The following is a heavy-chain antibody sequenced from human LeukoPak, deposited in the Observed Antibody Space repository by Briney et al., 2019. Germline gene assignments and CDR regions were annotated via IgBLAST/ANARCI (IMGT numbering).Heavy chain of an antibody. D-gene: IGHD6-19*01. J-gene: IGHJ3*02. CDR1: SGSISTSNYY. CDR2: IFYSGST. V-gene: IGHV4-39*07. Sequence: SETLSLTCTVSSGSISTSNYYWGWVRQPPGKALEWIGNIFYSGSTYYSPSLKSRVTISLDTSKNQFSLKLSSVTAADTAVYYCARGQAGTGAFDIWGQGTMVTVSS. CDR3: ARGQAGTGAFDI.